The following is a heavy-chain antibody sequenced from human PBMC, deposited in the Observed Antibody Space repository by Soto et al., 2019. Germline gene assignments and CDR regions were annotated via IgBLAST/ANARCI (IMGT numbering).Heavy chain of an antibody. CDR3: ARGYCSSTSCLYFDY. V-gene: IGHV4-39*01. D-gene: IGHD2-2*01. Sequence: SETLSLTCTVSGGSISSSSYYWGWIRQPPGKGLEWIGSIYYSGSTYYNPSLKSRVTISVDTSKNQFSLKLSSVTAADTAVYYCARGYCSSTSCLYFDYWGQGTLVTVSS. CDR1: GGSISSSSYY. J-gene: IGHJ4*02. CDR2: IYYSGST.